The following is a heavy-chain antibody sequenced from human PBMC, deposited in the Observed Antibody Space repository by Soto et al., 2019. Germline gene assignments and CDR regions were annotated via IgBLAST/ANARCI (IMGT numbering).Heavy chain of an antibody. CDR1: GGSVSNKTYY. J-gene: IGHJ4*02. V-gene: IGHV4-61*01. D-gene: IGHD4-17*01. CDR2: VYYGGTT. Sequence: SETLSLTCSVSGGSVSNKTYYWSWIRQPPGKRLEWIGYVYYGGTTNYNPSLKSRVTISVDLSKNQFSLRLSSVTTADTALYYCARTTAVPNTLRSRYFFDYWGQGTLVTVS. CDR3: ARTTAVPNTLRSRYFFDY.